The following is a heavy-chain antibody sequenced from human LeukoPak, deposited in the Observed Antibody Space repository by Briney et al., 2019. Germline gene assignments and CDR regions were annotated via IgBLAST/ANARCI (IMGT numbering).Heavy chain of an antibody. CDR3: ASSSTAMVTPFDY. V-gene: IGHV4-4*07. Sequence: PSETLSLTCTVSGGSISGYYWSWIRQPAGKGLEWIGRMSTSGNSNYIPSLVSRVTMSVDTSKNQFSLNLSSVTAADTAVYYCASSSTAMVTPFDYWGQGTLVTVSS. D-gene: IGHD5-18*01. J-gene: IGHJ4*02. CDR1: GGSISGYY. CDR2: MSTSGNS.